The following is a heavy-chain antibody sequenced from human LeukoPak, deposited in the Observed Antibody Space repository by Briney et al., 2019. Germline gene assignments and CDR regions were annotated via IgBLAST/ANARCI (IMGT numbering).Heavy chain of an antibody. J-gene: IGHJ5*02. CDR1: GGSISSGGYY. V-gene: IGHV4-31*03. CDR2: IYYSGST. Sequence: SETLSLTCTVSGGSISSGGYYWSWIRQHPGKGLEWIGYIYYSGSTYYNPSLKSRVTISVDTSKNQFSLNVSSVTAADTAFYYCVRGSVATIDWFDPWGQGALVTVSS. D-gene: IGHD5-12*01. CDR3: VRGSVATIDWFDP.